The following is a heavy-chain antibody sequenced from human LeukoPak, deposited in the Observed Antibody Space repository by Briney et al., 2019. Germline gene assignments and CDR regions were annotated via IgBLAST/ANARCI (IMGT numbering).Heavy chain of an antibody. J-gene: IGHJ4*02. CDR1: GFTFNNYA. V-gene: IGHV3-23*01. CDR2: VSGSGDNI. CDR3: ARWGNDYSQFDS. D-gene: IGHD4-11*01. Sequence: GRSLRLSCAASGFTFNNYAMTWVRQAPGKGLEWVSVVSGSGDNINYADSVKGRFTISRDNSKNTLFLQMNSLRTEDTAVYFCARWGNDYSQFDSWGQGTLVTVS.